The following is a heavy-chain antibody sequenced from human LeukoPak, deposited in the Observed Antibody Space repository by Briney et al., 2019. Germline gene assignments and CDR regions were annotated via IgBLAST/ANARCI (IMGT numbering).Heavy chain of an antibody. D-gene: IGHD3-10*01. V-gene: IGHV4-4*07. Sequence: KPSETLSLTCTVSGASIRSYYWTWIRQPAGKGLEWLGRTYTSGSSKYNPSLKSRVTMSLDTSKNQFSLKLFSVTAADTAVYYCARAFGGDTDYWGQGTLVTVSS. J-gene: IGHJ4*02. CDR3: ARAFGGDTDY. CDR1: GASIRSYY. CDR2: TYTSGSS.